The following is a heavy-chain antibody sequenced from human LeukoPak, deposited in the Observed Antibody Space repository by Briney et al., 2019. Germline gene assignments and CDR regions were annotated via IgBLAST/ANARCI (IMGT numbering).Heavy chain of an antibody. J-gene: IGHJ3*02. CDR1: GGSFSGYY. V-gene: IGHV4-34*01. Sequence: SETLSLTCAVYGGSFSGYYWSWIRQPPGKGLEWIGEINHSGSTNYNPSLKSRVTISVETSKNQFSLKLSCVTAADTDVYYCAREDGYCSGGSCYPDAFDIWGQGTMVTVSS. D-gene: IGHD2-15*01. CDR3: AREDGYCSGGSCYPDAFDI. CDR2: INHSGST.